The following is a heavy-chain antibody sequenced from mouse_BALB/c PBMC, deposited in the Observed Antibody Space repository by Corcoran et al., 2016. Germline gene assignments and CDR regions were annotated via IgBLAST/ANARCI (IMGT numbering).Heavy chain of an antibody. CDR2: IDPANGNT. CDR1: GFNIKDTY. Sequence: EVQLQQSGAELVKPGASVKLSCTASGFNIKDTYMHWVKLRPEQGLEWIGRIDPANGNTKYDPKFQGKATITADTSSNTAYLQLSSLTSEDTAVYYWAKGSSDFDYWGQGTTLTVSS. J-gene: IGHJ2*01. D-gene: IGHD1-1*01. V-gene: IGHV14-3*02. CDR3: AKGSSDFDY.